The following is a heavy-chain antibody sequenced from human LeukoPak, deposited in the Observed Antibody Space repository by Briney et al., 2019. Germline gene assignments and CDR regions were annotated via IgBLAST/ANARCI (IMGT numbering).Heavy chain of an antibody. V-gene: IGHV3-48*01. CDR1: GFTFSSYE. Sequence: SGGSLRLSCAASGFTFSSYEMNWVRQAPGKGLEWVSYISSSSSTIYYADSVKGRFTISRDNAKNSLYLQMNSLRAEDTAVYYCARSQAQQLVLGYFDYWGQGTLVTVSS. CDR3: ARSQAQQLVLGYFDY. CDR2: ISSSSSTI. D-gene: IGHD6-13*01. J-gene: IGHJ4*02.